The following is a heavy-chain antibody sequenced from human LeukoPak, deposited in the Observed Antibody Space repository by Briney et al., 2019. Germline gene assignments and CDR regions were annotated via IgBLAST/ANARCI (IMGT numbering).Heavy chain of an antibody. CDR1: GGSISSSSSY. CDR2: VYYSGST. J-gene: IGHJ6*03. D-gene: IGHD5-12*01. CDR3: AVAADYYYYMDV. V-gene: IGHV4-39*01. Sequence: SETLSLTCTVSGGSISSSSSYWGWIRQPPGKGLEWIGSVYYSGSTYYNPSLKSRVTISVDTSKNQFSLKLSSVTAADTAVYYYAVAADYYYYMDVWGKGTTVTVSS.